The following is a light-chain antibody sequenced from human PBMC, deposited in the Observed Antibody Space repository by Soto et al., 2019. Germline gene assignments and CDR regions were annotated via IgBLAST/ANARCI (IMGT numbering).Light chain of an antibody. CDR2: GAS. CDR1: QTACSNC. J-gene: IGKJ3*01. V-gene: IGKV3-20*01. Sequence: EIVLTQSPGTLSFSPGERATLSCRASQTACSNCLAWYQQKPGQAPRLLISGASNRATGIPDRFSGSGSGTDFTLTISRLEPEDFAVYYCQQYGGSPGFTFGPGTRVDIK. CDR3: QQYGGSPGFT.